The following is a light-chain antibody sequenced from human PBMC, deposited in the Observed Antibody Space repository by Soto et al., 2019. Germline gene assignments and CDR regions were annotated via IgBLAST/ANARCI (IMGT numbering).Light chain of an antibody. V-gene: IGKV3-20*01. Sequence: EIVLTQSPGTLSLSPGDRATLSCRASQSVSSNFLAWYQQKPGQAPRLRISGASIRATGIPDRFSGSGSGTDFTLTIRRLEPEDFAMYFCHQYGSSPRTFGQGTKVEIK. CDR3: HQYGSSPRT. CDR1: QSVSSNF. CDR2: GAS. J-gene: IGKJ1*01.